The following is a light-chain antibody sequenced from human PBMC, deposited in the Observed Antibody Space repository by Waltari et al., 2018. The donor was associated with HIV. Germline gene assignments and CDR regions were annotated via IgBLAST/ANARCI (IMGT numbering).Light chain of an antibody. Sequence: QSVLTQPPSASGTPGQRVTMTCSGSSYNIGSNFVSWYKQVPGTAPKLLVFRSNERPSGVPDRFAGSKSDTSASLAISDLRSDDEADYFCQSYDISLSASVVCGGGTRLTVL. CDR3: QSYDISLSASVV. J-gene: IGLJ2*01. CDR2: RSN. V-gene: IGLV1-47*01. CDR1: SYNIGSNF.